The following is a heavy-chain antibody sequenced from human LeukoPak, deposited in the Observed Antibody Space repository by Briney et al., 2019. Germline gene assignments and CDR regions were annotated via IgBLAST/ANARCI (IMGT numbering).Heavy chain of an antibody. V-gene: IGHV4-34*01. CDR2: INHSGST. CDR1: GGSFSGYY. J-gene: IGHJ5*02. CDR3: AREGSVAGTSGFDP. D-gene: IGHD6-19*01. Sequence: PSETLSLTCAVYGGSFSGYYWSWLRQPPGKGLEWIGEINHSGSTNYNPSLKSRVTISVDTSKNQFSLKLSSVTAADTAVYYCAREGSVAGTSGFDPWGQGTLVTVSS.